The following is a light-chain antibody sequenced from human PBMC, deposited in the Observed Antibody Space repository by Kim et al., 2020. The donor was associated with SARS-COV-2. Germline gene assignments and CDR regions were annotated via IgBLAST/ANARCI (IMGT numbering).Light chain of an antibody. Sequence: ELTQPPSASGTPGQRVTISCSGSSSNIGSNPVNWYQQLPGTAPGTAPKFLIDSNSQRPSGVPDRFSGSKSGTSASLAISGLQSEDEADYYCAAWDDSLNGHVFGTGTKVTVL. J-gene: IGLJ1*01. CDR2: SNS. CDR1: SSNIGSNP. CDR3: AAWDDSLNGHV. V-gene: IGLV1-44*01.